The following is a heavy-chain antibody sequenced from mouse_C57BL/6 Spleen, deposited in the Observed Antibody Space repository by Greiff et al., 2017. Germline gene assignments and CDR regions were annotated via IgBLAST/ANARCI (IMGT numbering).Heavy chain of an antibody. CDR2: IYPGDGDT. CDR1: GYAFSSSW. V-gene: IGHV1-82*01. J-gene: IGHJ2*01. Sequence: QVQLQQSGPELVKPGASVKISCKASGYAFSSSWMNWVKQRPGKGLEWIGRIYPGDGDTNYNGKFKGKATLTADKSSSTAYMQLSSLTSEDSAVYFCASEDYYGSSYVDYWGKGTTLTVSS. CDR3: ASEDYYGSSYVDY. D-gene: IGHD1-1*01.